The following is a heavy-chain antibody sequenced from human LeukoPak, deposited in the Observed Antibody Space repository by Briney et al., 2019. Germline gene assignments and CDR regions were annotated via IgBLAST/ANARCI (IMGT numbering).Heavy chain of an antibody. V-gene: IGHV3-30-3*01. Sequence: PGGSLRLSCAASGFTFSNYALHWVRQAPGKGLEWVAVISYDGSNKYYADSEKGRFTISRDNSENTLYLQTNSLRAEDTAVYYCVLTVVNAFDIWGQGTLVTVSS. J-gene: IGHJ3*02. CDR2: ISYDGSNK. CDR3: VLTVVNAFDI. D-gene: IGHD2-21*02. CDR1: GFTFSNYA.